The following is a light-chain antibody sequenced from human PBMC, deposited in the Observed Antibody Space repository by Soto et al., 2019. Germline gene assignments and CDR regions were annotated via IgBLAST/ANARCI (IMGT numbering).Light chain of an antibody. CDR2: AAS. CDR1: QSVSSN. Sequence: IGMTQSPSTLSVSPGERATLSCRASQSVSSNLARYQQKPGHAPKLLIYAASTIGSRVPSRCSGSGSGIDFTLTISWLQSEDFASCHWYQYYTYPLTFGQGTKVEIK. CDR3: YQYYTYPLT. J-gene: IGKJ1*01. V-gene: IGKV3-15*01.